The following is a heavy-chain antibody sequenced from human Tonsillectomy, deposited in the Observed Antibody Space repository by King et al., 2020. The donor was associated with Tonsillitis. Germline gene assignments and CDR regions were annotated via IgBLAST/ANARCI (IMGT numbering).Heavy chain of an antibody. CDR1: GYTFTGYY. J-gene: IGHJ5*02. CDR3: ARESSRPDYGDYEGGFDP. D-gene: IGHD4-17*01. V-gene: IGHV1-2*02. Sequence: QLVQSGAEVKKPGASVKVSCKASGYTFTGYYMHWVRQAPGQGLEWMVWINPNSGGTNYAQKFLGRVTMTRDTSFSTAYMELSRLRSDDTAVYYRARESSRPDYGDYEGGFDPWGQGSLVTVSS. CDR2: INPNSGGT.